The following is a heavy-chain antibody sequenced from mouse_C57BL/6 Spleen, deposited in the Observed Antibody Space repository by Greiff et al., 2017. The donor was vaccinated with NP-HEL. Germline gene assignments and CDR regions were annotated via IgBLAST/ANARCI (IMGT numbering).Heavy chain of an antibody. Sequence: VKLMESGAELVRPGASVKLSCKASGYTFTDYYINWVKQRPGQGLEWIARIYPGSGNTYYNEKFKGKATLTAEKSSSTAYMQLSSLTSEDSAVYFCARETTGYAMDYWGQGTSVTVSS. CDR2: IYPGSGNT. CDR1: GYTFTDYY. CDR3: ARETTGYAMDY. J-gene: IGHJ4*01. V-gene: IGHV1-76*01. D-gene: IGHD1-1*01.